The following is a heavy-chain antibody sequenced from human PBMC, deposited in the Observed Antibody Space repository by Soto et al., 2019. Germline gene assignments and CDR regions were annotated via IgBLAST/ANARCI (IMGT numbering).Heavy chain of an antibody. V-gene: IGHV3-30-3*01. J-gene: IGHJ4*02. CDR3: AGVVVTWVDY. Sequence: QVQLVESGGGVVQPGRSLRLSCAASGFTFSSNAMHWVRQAPGKGLEWVAVISHDGSKKYYADSVKGRFTISRDKSKNTLYLQMNSLRAEYPAVYYCAGVVVTWVDYRGQGTLVSVSS. D-gene: IGHD2-15*01. CDR2: ISHDGSKK. CDR1: GFTFSSNA.